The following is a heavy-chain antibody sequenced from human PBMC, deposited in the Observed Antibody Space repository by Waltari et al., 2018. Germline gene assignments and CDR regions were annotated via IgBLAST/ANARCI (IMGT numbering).Heavy chain of an antibody. CDR1: GFSFSAPY. CDR2: SRNKVNRYTT. D-gene: IGHD2-15*01. J-gene: IGHJ6*02. CDR3: GRVGYCGGSGCSVAVVHYGLDV. Sequence: EVQLVESGGGLVQPGGSLRLSCAVSGFSFSAPYMAWVRQAPGQGMAWMARSRNKVNRYTTQYAASVQGRFTISRHDAENSLYLQMNSLITDDTAVYYCGRVGYCGGSGCSVAVVHYGLDVWGQGTAVTVSS. V-gene: IGHV3-72*01.